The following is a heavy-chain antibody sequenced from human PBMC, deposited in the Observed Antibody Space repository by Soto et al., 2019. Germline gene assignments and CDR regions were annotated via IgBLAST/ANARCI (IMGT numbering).Heavy chain of an antibody. CDR2: INPNSGGT. V-gene: IGHV1-2*02. J-gene: IGHJ5*02. D-gene: IGHD2-2*01. CDR3: ARDEGNIDPIVVGPSAILSNGFGP. Sequence: VRQAPGQGLEWMGWINPNSGGTNYAQKFQGRVTMTRDTSISTAYMELSRLRSDDTAVYYCARDEGNIDPIVVGPSAILSNGFGPSVQVTLFTV.